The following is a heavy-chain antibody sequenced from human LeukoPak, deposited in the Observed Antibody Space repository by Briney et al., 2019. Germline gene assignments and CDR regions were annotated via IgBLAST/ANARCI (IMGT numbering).Heavy chain of an antibody. CDR2: IGSGSSSI. D-gene: IGHD5-24*01. CDR1: GLTFSIYS. Sequence: PGGSLRLSCAASGLTFSIYSMNWVRQAPGKGLEWVSSIGSGSSSIYYADSVKGRFTISRDNAKNSLYLQMNSLRAEDTAVYYCAREGNGYISEAFDIWGQGTMVTVSS. CDR3: AREGNGYISEAFDI. J-gene: IGHJ3*02. V-gene: IGHV3-21*01.